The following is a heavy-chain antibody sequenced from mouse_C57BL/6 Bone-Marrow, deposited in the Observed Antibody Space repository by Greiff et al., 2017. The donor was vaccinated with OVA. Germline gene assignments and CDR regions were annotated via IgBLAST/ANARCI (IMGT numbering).Heavy chain of an antibody. V-gene: IGHV1-9*01. J-gene: IGHJ1*03. CDR1: GYTFTGYW. CDR2: ILPGSGST. CDR3: ERDWSRPYWYFDV. Sequence: QVQLQQSGAELMKPGASVKLSCKATGYTFTGYWIEWVKQRPGHGLEWIGEILPGSGSTNYNEKFKGKATFTADPSSNTAFMQLSSLTSKDYDTEDYERDWSRPYWYFDVWGTGTTVTVSS.